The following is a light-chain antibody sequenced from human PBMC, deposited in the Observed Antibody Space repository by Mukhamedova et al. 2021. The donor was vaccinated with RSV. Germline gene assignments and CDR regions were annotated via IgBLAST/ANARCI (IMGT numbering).Light chain of an antibody. Sequence: GKAPRLLICEASSLQGGIPSRFSGSGYGAHFTLTISSLQPEDVASYYCQQTFSIPYTFGQGTKLEI. V-gene: IGKV1-39*01. J-gene: IGKJ2*01. CDR2: EAS. CDR3: QQTFSIPYT.